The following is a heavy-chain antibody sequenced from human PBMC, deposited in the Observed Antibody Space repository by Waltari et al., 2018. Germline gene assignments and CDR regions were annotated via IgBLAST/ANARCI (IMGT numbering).Heavy chain of an antibody. V-gene: IGHV4-39*07. CDR1: GGSISSSSYY. D-gene: IGHD6-19*01. CDR2: IYYSGST. J-gene: IGHJ4*02. Sequence: QLQLQESGPGLVKPSETLSLTCTVSGGSISSSSYYWGWIRQPPGKGLEWIGSIYYSGSTYYNPSLKSRVNISVDTSKNQFSLKLSSVTAADTAVYYCARRQEWLVAYFDYWGQGTLVTVSS. CDR3: ARRQEWLVAYFDY.